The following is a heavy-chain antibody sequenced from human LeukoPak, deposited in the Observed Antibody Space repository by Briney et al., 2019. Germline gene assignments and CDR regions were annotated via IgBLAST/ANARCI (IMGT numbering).Heavy chain of an antibody. J-gene: IGHJ4*02. CDR1: EFIVSRNY. CDR3: ARGDDYFDY. CDR2: IYRSGTT. V-gene: IGHV3-53*01. Sequence: PGGSLRHSCAASEFIVSRNYMNWVRQAPGKGLEWVSVIYRSGTTYYTDSVKGRFTICRDNSKNTLYLLMNSLRAGDTAVYYCARGDDYFDYWGQGTLVTVSS.